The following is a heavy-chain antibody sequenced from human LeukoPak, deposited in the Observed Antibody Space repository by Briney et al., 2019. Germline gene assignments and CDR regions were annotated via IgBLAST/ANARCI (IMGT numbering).Heavy chain of an antibody. J-gene: IGHJ1*01. V-gene: IGHV4-61*01. CDR1: GGSISSGSYY. Sequence: SETLSLTCTVSGGSISSGSYYWSWIRQPPGKGLEWIGYIYYSGSTNYNPSLKSRVTISVDTSKNQFSLKLSSVTAADTAVYYCARMDIVVVPAALHSAEYFQHWGQGTLVTVSS. CDR2: IYYSGST. D-gene: IGHD2-2*03. CDR3: ARMDIVVVPAALHSAEYFQH.